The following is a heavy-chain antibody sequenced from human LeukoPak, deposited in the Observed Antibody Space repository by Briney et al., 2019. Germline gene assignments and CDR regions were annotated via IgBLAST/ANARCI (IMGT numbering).Heavy chain of an antibody. J-gene: IGHJ4*02. CDR2: INHSGTT. Sequence: SETLSLTCAVYGGSFSGYYWSWIRQPPGKGLEWIGEINHSGTTNYNPSLKSRVTISVDTSKNQFSLKLSSVTAADTAVYYCARVRRSGPRRYFDYWGQGTLVTVSS. CDR3: ARVRRSGPRRYFDY. D-gene: IGHD6-19*01. V-gene: IGHV4-34*01. CDR1: GGSFSGYY.